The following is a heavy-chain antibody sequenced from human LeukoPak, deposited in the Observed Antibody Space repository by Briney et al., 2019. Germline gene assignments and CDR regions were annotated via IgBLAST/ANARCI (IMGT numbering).Heavy chain of an antibody. CDR1: GFTFSSYS. Sequence: PGGSLRLSCAASGFTFSSYSMNWVRQAPGKGLEWVSSISSSSSYIHYAGSVKGRFTISRDNAKNSLYLQMNSLRAEDTAVYYCARDGPYDFWSGYYRDYWGQGTLVTVSS. V-gene: IGHV3-21*01. D-gene: IGHD3-3*01. CDR3: ARDGPYDFWSGYYRDY. J-gene: IGHJ4*02. CDR2: ISSSSSYI.